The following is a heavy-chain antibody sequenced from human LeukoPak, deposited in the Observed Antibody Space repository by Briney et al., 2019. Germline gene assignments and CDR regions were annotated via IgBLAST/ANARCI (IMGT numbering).Heavy chain of an antibody. J-gene: IGHJ3*01. V-gene: IGHV4-39*01. D-gene: IGHD5-12*01. CDR1: GDSISNCNYY. CDR3: ARRSIVAPRHAFDV. CDR2: VSCTGTA. Sequence: SETLSLTCTVSGDSISNCNYYWGWIRQPPGKGLEWIASVSCTGTAYYNPSLRSRVTISADTSKNQFSLNVNSVTAADTAMFYCARRSIVAPRHAFDVWGHGTMVTVSS.